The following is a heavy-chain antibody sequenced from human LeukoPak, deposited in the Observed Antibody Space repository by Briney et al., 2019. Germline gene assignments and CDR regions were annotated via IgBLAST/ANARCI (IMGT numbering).Heavy chain of an antibody. V-gene: IGHV3-21*01. CDR1: GFTFSGYS. J-gene: IGHJ6*03. CDR2: ISSSGSYI. D-gene: IGHD3-3*01. Sequence: GGSLRLSCAASGFTFSGYSMNWVRQAPGKGLEWVSSISSSGSYIYHADSVKGRFTISRDNAKNSLYLQMHSLRAEYTAVYYCARDLKIFWSGYPMDVWGKGTTVTVSS. CDR3: ARDLKIFWSGYPMDV.